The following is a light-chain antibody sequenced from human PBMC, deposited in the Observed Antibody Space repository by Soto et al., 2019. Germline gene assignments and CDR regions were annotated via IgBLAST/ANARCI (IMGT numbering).Light chain of an antibody. V-gene: IGKV1-6*01. CDR2: GAS. CDR3: LQDNNYPWT. J-gene: IGKJ1*01. Sequence: AIQMTQSPSSLSASVGDRVTISCRASQAIRNDLGWYQQKPGKAPNLLIYGASSLESGVPSRFSGSGSGTDFTLTISSLQPEDSATYYCLQDNNYPWTFGQGTTVEI. CDR1: QAIRND.